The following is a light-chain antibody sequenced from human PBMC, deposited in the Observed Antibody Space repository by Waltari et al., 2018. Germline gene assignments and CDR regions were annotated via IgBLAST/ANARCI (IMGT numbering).Light chain of an antibody. CDR2: GNR. CDR3: QSFDNSLSGSVV. J-gene: IGLJ2*01. Sequence: QSVLTQPPSVSGAAGQRVTIPCTGSWSAIGDGYGVHWYQQLPGSAPKLLIYGNRNRPSGVPDRFSGSKSATSASLAITGLQAEDEGDYYCQSFDNSLSGSVVFGGGTKLTVL. V-gene: IGLV1-40*01. CDR1: WSAIGDGYG.